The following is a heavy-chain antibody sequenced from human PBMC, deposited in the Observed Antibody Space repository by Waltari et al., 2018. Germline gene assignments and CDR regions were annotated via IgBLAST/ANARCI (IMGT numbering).Heavy chain of an antibody. CDR2: IYGTGDT. CDR3: ARQMTPHYFDY. J-gene: IGHJ4*02. D-gene: IGHD2-15*01. V-gene: IGHV3-53*01. CDR1: GFSVSSNS. Sequence: EMQLVESGGGLIQPGGSLKLSCAPSGFSVSSNSMTWVRQAPGKGLEWVSLIYGTGDTHYADSVKGRFTISRDNSKNTLYLQMNSLTADDTAVYYCARQMTPHYFDYWGQGALVTVSS.